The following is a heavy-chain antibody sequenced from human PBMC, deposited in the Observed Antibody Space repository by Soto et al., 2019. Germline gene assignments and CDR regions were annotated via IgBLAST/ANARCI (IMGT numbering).Heavy chain of an antibody. V-gene: IGHV4-34*01. D-gene: IGHD3-9*01. CDR1: GGSFSGYY. Sequence: SETLSLTCAVYGGSFSGYYWSWIRQPPGKGLEWIGEINHSGSTNYNPSLKSRVTISVDTSKNQFSLKLSSVTAADTAVYYCARGLPYYDILTGYPRRSALGFDYWGQGTLVTVSS. CDR2: INHSGST. CDR3: ARGLPYYDILTGYPRRSALGFDY. J-gene: IGHJ4*02.